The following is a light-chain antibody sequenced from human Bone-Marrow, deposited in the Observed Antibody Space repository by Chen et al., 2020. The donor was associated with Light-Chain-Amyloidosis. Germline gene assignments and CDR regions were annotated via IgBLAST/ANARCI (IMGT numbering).Light chain of an antibody. CDR1: SGDVGTYNY. CDR3: SSFTSSSSYV. Sequence: QSALTQPASVSGSPGQAITISCTGTSGDVGTYNYVSWYQQHPGNAPKVMIYAVSNRPSGVSIRVSGSKSANTASLTISGLQAEDEADYYCSSFTSSSSYVFGPGTKVTVL. V-gene: IGLV2-14*01. J-gene: IGLJ1*01. CDR2: AVS.